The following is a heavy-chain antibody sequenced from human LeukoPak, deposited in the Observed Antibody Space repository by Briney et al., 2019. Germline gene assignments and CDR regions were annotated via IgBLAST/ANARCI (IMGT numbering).Heavy chain of an antibody. V-gene: IGHV3-23*01. CDR1: GFTFNNYA. D-gene: IGHD3-22*01. J-gene: IGHJ4*02. Sequence: GGSLRLSCTASGFTFNNYAMTWVRQAPGKGLEWVSAITGSGASTNYADSVKGRFTISRDNSKNTIYLQMNSLRAEDTAKYYCAKRSSTSSGYFDFWGRGTLVTVSS. CDR3: AKRSSTSSGYFDF. CDR2: ITGSGAST.